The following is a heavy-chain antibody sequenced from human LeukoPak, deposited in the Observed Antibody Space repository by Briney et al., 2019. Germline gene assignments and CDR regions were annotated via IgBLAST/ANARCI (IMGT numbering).Heavy chain of an antibody. D-gene: IGHD3-22*01. CDR2: INTNTGNP. J-gene: IGHJ4*02. Sequence: GASVKVSCKASGYTFTSYAMNWVRQAPGQGLEWMGWINTNTGNPTYAQGFTGRFVFSLDTSVSTAYLQISSLKAEDTAVYYCVRDRTMIVVPYPGMGYWGQGTLVTVSS. CDR1: GYTFTSYA. V-gene: IGHV7-4-1*02. CDR3: VRDRTMIVVPYPGMGY.